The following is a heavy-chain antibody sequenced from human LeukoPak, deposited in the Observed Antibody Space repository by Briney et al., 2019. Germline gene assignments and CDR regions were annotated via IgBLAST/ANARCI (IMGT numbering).Heavy chain of an antibody. CDR1: GGSISSSSYY. CDR3: ASTRIQLWSRSFPFDY. V-gene: IGHV4-39*07. CDR2: IYYSGST. D-gene: IGHD5-18*01. J-gene: IGHJ4*02. Sequence: SETLSLTCTVSGGSISSSSYYWGWIRQPPGKGLEWIGSIYYSGSTYYNPSLKSRVTISVDTSKNQFSLKLSPVTAADTAVYYCASTRIQLWSRSFPFDYWGQGTLVTVSS.